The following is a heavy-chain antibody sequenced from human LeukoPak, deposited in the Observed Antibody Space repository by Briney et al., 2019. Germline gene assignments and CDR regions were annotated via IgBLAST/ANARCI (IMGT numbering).Heavy chain of an antibody. D-gene: IGHD3-10*01. CDR2: IKQDGSEK. CDR3: ARTGSHYYYYGMDV. Sequence: PGGSLRLSCAASGFSANNYWMSWVRQGPGKGLEWVASIKQDGSEKYYVDSVKGRFTISRDNAKNSLYLQMNSLRAEDTAVYYCARTGSHYYYYGMDVWGKGTTVTVSS. V-gene: IGHV3-7*03. J-gene: IGHJ6*04. CDR1: GFSANNYW.